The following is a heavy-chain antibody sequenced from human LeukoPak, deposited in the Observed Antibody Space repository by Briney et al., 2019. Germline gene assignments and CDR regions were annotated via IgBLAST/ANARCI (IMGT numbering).Heavy chain of an antibody. CDR2: ISYDGSNK. Sequence: GGSLRLSCAASGFTFSSYGMHWVRQAPGKGLEWVAVISYDGSNKYYADSVKGRFTISRDNSKNTLYLQMNSLRAEDTAVYYCAKAVVLGYSSSNWFDPWGQGTLVTVSS. J-gene: IGHJ5*02. V-gene: IGHV3-30*18. CDR3: AKAVVLGYSSSNWFDP. D-gene: IGHD6-13*01. CDR1: GFTFSSYG.